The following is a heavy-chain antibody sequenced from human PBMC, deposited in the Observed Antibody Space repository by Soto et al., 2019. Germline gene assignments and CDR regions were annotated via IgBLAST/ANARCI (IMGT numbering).Heavy chain of an antibody. CDR1: GFTFSSYA. J-gene: IGHJ4*02. D-gene: IGHD5-18*01. Sequence: QVQLVESGGGVVQPGRSLRLSCAASGFTFSSYAMHWVRQAPGKGLEWVAVISYDGSNKYYADSVKGRFTISRDNSKNTRYLQMNSRRAEDTAVYYCARGGAMVNQYYFDYWGQGTLVTVSS. V-gene: IGHV3-30-3*01. CDR3: ARGGAMVNQYYFDY. CDR2: ISYDGSNK.